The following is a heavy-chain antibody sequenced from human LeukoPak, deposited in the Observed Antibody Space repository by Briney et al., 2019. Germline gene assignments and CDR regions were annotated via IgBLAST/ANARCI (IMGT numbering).Heavy chain of an antibody. Sequence: TDPTLVNPTQTLTLTCTFSGFSFTTSQVGVGWIRQPPGKALEWLGVIYWDDDKRYSPSLRNRLAITKDTSKNQVVLTMTNMDPADTATYYCAHRPSGFMSGRDNCYFGNWAPGILVTVSS. CDR3: AHRPSGFMSGRDNCYFGN. D-gene: IGHD1-1*01. CDR2: IYWDDDK. V-gene: IGHV2-5*02. J-gene: IGHJ4*03. CDR1: GFSFTTSQVG.